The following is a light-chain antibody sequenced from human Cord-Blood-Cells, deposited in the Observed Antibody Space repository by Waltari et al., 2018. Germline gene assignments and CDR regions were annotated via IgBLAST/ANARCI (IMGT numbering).Light chain of an antibody. CDR2: DAS. J-gene: IGKJ4*01. CDR3: QQYDNLPLT. Sequence: DIQMTQSPSSLSASVGDRVTITCQASKDISNYLNWYQQKPGKAPKRLIYDASNLETGVPSRFSGSGSGTDFTFTISSLQPEDIATYYCQQYDNLPLTFGGGTKVEIK. CDR1: KDISNY. V-gene: IGKV1-33*01.